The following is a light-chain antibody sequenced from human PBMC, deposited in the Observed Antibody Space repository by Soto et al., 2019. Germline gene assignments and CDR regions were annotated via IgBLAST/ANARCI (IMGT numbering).Light chain of an antibody. V-gene: IGLV2-14*01. Sequence: QSALTLPASVAGSPGQAITISCTGTSSDVGGYNFVSWYQQHPGKAPKLMIYEVSNRPSGVSYRFSGSKSGNTASLTISGLQAEDEADYYCSSFTSSVTLVFGGGTPVTVL. CDR1: SSDVGGYNF. CDR2: EVS. J-gene: IGLJ2*01. CDR3: SSFTSSVTLV.